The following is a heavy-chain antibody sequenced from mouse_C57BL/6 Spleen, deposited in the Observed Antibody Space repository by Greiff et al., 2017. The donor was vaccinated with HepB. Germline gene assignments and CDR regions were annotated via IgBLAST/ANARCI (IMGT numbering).Heavy chain of an antibody. CDR1: GYTFTSYW. J-gene: IGHJ3*01. CDR2: IDPADSET. V-gene: IGHV1-52*01. CDR3: ARSRSGYWFAY. Sequence: QVQLQQPGAELVRPGSSVKPSCKASGYTFTSYWMHWVKLRPIQGLEWIGNIDPADSETHYNQKFKDKATLTVDKSSSTAYMQLNSLTSEDSAVYYCARSRSGYWFAYWGQGTLVTVSA. D-gene: IGHD3-2*02.